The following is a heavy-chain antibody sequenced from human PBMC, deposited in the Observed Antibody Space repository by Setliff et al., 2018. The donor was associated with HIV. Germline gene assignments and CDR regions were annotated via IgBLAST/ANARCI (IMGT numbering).Heavy chain of an antibody. Sequence: ASVKVSCKPSGYTFTAYGLSWVRQAPGQGLEWMGWISTYSDETSYAQRLQGRVTMTTDTSTSTAYMELRRLTFNDTAVYYCARDVEHMMDVWGQGTTVTVSS. CDR3: ARDVEHMMDV. J-gene: IGHJ6*02. V-gene: IGHV1-18*01. CDR1: GYTFTAYG. CDR2: ISTYSDET.